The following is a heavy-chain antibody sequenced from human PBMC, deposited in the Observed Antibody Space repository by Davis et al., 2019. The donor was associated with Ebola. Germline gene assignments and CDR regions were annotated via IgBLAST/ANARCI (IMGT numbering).Heavy chain of an antibody. V-gene: IGHV3-30*14. J-gene: IGHJ4*02. CDR3: ARDPPQSGGYV. CDR2: ISYDGSNK. CDR1: GFTFSSFA. Sequence: GGSLRLSCAASGFTFSSFAMHWVRQAPGKGLEWVALISYDGSNKYYADSVKGRFTISRHSSENTVFLQMNSLRPDDTAVYYCARDPPQSGGYVWGQGTLVTVSS. D-gene: IGHD5-12*01.